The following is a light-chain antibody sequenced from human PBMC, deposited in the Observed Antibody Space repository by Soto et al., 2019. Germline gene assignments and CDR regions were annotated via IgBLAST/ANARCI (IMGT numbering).Light chain of an antibody. Sequence: DIVKTQSPLSLPVTPGEPASISCRSSQSLLHSNGYNYLDWYLQKPGQPPQLLISLGSNRASGVPDRFSGSGSGTDFTLKIITVEAEDVGVYYCMQTLQTPVTFGGGTKVEIK. V-gene: IGKV2-28*01. J-gene: IGKJ4*01. CDR1: QSLLHSNGYNY. CDR2: LGS. CDR3: MQTLQTPVT.